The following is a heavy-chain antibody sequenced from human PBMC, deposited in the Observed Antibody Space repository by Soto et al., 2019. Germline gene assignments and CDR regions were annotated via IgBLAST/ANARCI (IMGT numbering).Heavy chain of an antibody. CDR3: ATSYDSGFDP. CDR1: GYSFSTYA. V-gene: IGHV1-18*01. CDR2: ITPNNGYT. D-gene: IGHD3-3*01. Sequence: QLQLMQSGGEAKNPGASVKVSCEASGYSFSTYAISWLRQAPGQGLEWMGLITPNNGYTNYAQKFQGRLILPTDRPSSTAYMELTSLRYDDTAMYYCATSYDSGFDPWGQGTLVSVS. J-gene: IGHJ5*02.